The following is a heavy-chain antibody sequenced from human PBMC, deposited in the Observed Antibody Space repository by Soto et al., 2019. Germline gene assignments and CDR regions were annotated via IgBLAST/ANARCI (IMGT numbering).Heavy chain of an antibody. CDR1: GGSFSGYY. D-gene: IGHD6-19*01. J-gene: IGHJ5*02. Sequence: QVQLQQWGAGLLKPSETLSLTCAVYGGSFSGYYWSWIRQPPGKGLEWIGEINHSGSTNYNPSLNRRVTISVDTPKNQFSLKLSSVTAADTAVYYCARGRVMWLVPWRWFDPWGQGTLVTVSS. V-gene: IGHV4-34*01. CDR2: INHSGST. CDR3: ARGRVMWLVPWRWFDP.